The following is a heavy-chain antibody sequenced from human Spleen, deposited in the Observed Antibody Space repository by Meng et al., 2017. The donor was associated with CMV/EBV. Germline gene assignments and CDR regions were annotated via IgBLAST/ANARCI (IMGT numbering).Heavy chain of an antibody. Sequence: KISCKASGDTFSSFAISWVRQAPGQGLEWMGRIIPILGIANYAQKFQGRATITADKSTSTAYMELSSLRSEDTAVYYCARDRSAGTIVVVSPPNWFDPWGQGTLVTVSS. CDR1: GDTFSSFA. CDR3: ARDRSAGTIVVVSPPNWFDP. D-gene: IGHD2-21*01. V-gene: IGHV1-69*04. J-gene: IGHJ5*02. CDR2: IIPILGIA.